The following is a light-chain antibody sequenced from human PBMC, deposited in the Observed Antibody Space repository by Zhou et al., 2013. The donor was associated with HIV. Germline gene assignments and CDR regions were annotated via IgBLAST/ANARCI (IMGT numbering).Light chain of an antibody. V-gene: IGKV1-9*01. Sequence: IQLTQSPSSLSASVGDRVTITCRASQGISSYLAWYQQKPGKAPKLLIYAASTLQSGVPSRFSGSGSGTDFTLTISSLQPEDIAVYYCQQHDTLPLTFGPGTKVDIK. J-gene: IGKJ3*01. CDR2: AAS. CDR1: QGISSY. CDR3: QQHDTLPLT.